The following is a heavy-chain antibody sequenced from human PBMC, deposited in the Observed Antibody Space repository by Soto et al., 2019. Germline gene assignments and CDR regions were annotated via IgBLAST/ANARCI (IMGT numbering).Heavy chain of an antibody. CDR1: GYTFTSYA. CDR3: ARSPQPYYYDSSGSIDY. Sequence: ASVKVSCKASGYTFTSYAMHWVRQAPGQSLEWMGWINTGNGNTKYSQKFQGRVTITRDTSATTAYMELSSLRSEDTAMYYCARSPQPYYYDSSGSIDYWGQGTLVTGSS. J-gene: IGHJ4*02. V-gene: IGHV1-3*04. D-gene: IGHD3-22*01. CDR2: INTGNGNT.